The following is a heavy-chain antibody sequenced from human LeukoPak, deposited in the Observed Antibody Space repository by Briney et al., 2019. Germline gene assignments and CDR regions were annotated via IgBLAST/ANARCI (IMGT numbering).Heavy chain of an antibody. CDR1: GGSVSSGGDY. V-gene: IGHV4-31*03. CDR3: ASALYYFYMSV. J-gene: IGHJ6*03. CDR2: IYYSGST. Sequence: PSQTLALSCTVSGGSVSSGGDYWSWVRQHPGKGLEWIGYIYYSGSTYYNPSLKSRVTISLDTSKNHFSLTLSSVTAADTAVYYCASALYYFYMSVGGKGTTVTVSS.